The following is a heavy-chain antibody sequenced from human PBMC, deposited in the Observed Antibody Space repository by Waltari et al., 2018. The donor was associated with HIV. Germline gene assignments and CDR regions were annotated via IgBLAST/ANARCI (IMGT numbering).Heavy chain of an antibody. CDR3: TRSLHILAGSSQGDLAY. J-gene: IGHJ4*02. Sequence: QLQESGPGLVKPSETLSLTCSVTGEGISDAYWSWIRQPPGKGLEWIGTIYYTGRRNYSPYLKSRLTLSVDRSANKLSLRLKSVTAADTAVYYGTRSLHILAGSSQGDLAYWGQGILVAVSS. CDR2: IYYTGRR. CDR1: GEGISDAY. V-gene: IGHV4-59*08. D-gene: IGHD3-9*01.